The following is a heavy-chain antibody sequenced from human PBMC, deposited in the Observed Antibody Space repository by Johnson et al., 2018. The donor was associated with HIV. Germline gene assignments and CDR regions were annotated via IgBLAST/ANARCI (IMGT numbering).Heavy chain of an antibody. CDR3: VRGLYSSAWYFGDLDAFDV. J-gene: IGHJ3*01. Sequence: QVQLVESGGGLVKPGGSLRLSCVASGFTFSDNYMSWIRQAPGKGLEWVSYISGSGGAIYYADSVKGRFTISRGNAKNSLYLQMNSLRAGDTAVYYCVRGLYSSAWYFGDLDAFDVWGQGTMVTVSS. V-gene: IGHV3-11*04. D-gene: IGHD6-19*01. CDR1: GFTFSDNY. CDR2: ISGSGGAI.